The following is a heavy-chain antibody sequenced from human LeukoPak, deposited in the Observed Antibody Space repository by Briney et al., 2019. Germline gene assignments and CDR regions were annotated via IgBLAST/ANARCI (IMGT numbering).Heavy chain of an antibody. CDR3: ARGLGSYYYYMDV. J-gene: IGHJ6*03. CDR1: GGSISSYY. D-gene: IGHD5-12*01. CDR2: IYYSGST. V-gene: IGHV4-59*01. Sequence: SETLSLTCTVPGGSISSYYWSWIRQPPGKGLEWIGYIYYSGSTNYNPSLKSRVTISVDTSKNQFSLKLSSVTAADTAVYYCARGLGSYYYYMDVWGKGTTVTVSS.